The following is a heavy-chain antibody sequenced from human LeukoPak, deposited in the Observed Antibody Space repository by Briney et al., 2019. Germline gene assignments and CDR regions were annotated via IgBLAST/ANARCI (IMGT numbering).Heavy chain of an antibody. CDR3: ARDYCGGDCPFDY. CDR1: GGSFSGYY. V-gene: IGHV4-34*01. J-gene: IGHJ4*02. D-gene: IGHD2-21*02. CDR2: IYYSGST. Sequence: SETLSLTCAVYGGSFSGYYWSWIRQPPGKGLEWIGRIYYSGSTYYNPSLKSRITISVDTSKNQFSLKLSSVTAADTAVYYCARDYCGGDCPFDYWGQGTLVTVSS.